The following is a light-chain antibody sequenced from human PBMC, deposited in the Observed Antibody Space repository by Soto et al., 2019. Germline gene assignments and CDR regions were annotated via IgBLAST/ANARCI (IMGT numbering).Light chain of an antibody. CDR1: SSNIGGNS. J-gene: IGLJ1*01. Sequence: SGLTQPPSVSAAPGQNVTISCSGSSSNIGGNSVSWYQQLPGTAPKLLIYDDNKRPSGIPDRFSGSKSGTSATLGITGFQTGDEADYYCGSWDSSLSAYVFGTGTKVTVL. V-gene: IGLV1-51*01. CDR3: GSWDSSLSAYV. CDR2: DDN.